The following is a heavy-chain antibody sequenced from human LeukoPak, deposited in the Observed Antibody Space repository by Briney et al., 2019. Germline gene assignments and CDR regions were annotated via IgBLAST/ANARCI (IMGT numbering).Heavy chain of an antibody. CDR1: GYIFISYG. CDR2: ISGYNVNT. V-gene: IGHV1-18*01. Sequence: GASVKVSCKASGYIFISYGISWVRQAPGQGLEWMGWISGYNVNTYYAQKVQDRVTLTIDTAANTAFLEVRSLRSDDTAVYYCARERAVAPPDYWGQGTLVTVSS. CDR3: ARERAVAPPDY. D-gene: IGHD6-19*01. J-gene: IGHJ4*02.